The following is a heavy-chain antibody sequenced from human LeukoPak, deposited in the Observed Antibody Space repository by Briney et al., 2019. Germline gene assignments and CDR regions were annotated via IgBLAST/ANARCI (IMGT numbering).Heavy chain of an antibody. CDR1: GYTFTGYY. V-gene: IGHV1-2*02. D-gene: IGHD1-26*01. J-gene: IGHJ6*03. CDR3: ARYSGSYYIPYYYYYYMDV. CDR2: INPNSGGT. Sequence: ASVKVSCKASGYTFTGYYMHWVRQAPGQGLEWMGWINPNSGGTNYAQKFQGRVAMTRDTSISTAYMELSRLRSDDTAVYYCARYSGSYYIPYYYYYYMDVWGKGTTVTISS.